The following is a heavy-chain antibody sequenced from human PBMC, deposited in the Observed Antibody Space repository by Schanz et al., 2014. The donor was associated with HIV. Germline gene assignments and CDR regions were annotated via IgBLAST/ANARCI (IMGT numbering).Heavy chain of an antibody. V-gene: IGHV3-23*04. J-gene: IGHJ4*02. Sequence: VQLVESGGGVVQPGKSLRLSCAASGFIFSSYGMHWVRQAPGKGLEWVASISGGGGNTYYADSVKGRFIISRDISKRTVYLQMNSLGAEDTAIYFCAKDRRRDYYYESSGYLDFWGQGTLVTVSS. D-gene: IGHD3-22*01. CDR2: ISGGGGNT. CDR3: AKDRRRDYYYESSGYLDF. CDR1: GFIFSSYG.